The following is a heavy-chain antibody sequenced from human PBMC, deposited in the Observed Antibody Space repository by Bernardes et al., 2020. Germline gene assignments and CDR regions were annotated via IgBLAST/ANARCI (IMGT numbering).Heavy chain of an antibody. J-gene: IGHJ6*02. Sequence: GGSLRLSCEASGLTLDKYAMHWVRQSPGKGLEWVSGISLDSDRIGYADSVKGRFTISRDNAKNSLYLQMNSLRVEDTGLYYCTKDRRPGGADVWGQGTTVTV. CDR1: GLTLDKYA. CDR2: ISLDSDRI. D-gene: IGHD3-16*01. CDR3: TKDRRPGGADV. V-gene: IGHV3-9*01.